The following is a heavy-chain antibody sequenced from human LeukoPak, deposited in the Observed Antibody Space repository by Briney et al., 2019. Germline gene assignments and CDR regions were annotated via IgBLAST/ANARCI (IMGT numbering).Heavy chain of an antibody. Sequence: GGSLRLSCAASGFTFRRNWMHWVRQAPGKGLEWVANINQDESEKYYVDSVKGRFTISRDNAKNSLYLQMNSLRAEDAAVYYCARRYMATSAEDFDYWGQGTLVTVSS. CDR2: INQDESEK. V-gene: IGHV3-7*01. D-gene: IGHD5-24*01. CDR3: ARRYMATSAEDFDY. CDR1: GFTFRRNW. J-gene: IGHJ4*02.